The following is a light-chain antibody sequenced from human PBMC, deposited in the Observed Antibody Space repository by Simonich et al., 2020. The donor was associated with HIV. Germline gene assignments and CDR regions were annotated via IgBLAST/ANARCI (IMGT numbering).Light chain of an antibody. Sequence: EIVMKQSAATLSVSPGEKATLSCRASQSVSSNLAWYQQKPGQAPRLLIFGASTRATGIPARFSGSGSGTEFTLTISSMQSEDFAVYYCQQYNNWPLTFGPGTKVDIK. CDR1: QSVSSN. CDR2: GAS. V-gene: IGKV3-15*01. J-gene: IGKJ3*01. CDR3: QQYNNWPLT.